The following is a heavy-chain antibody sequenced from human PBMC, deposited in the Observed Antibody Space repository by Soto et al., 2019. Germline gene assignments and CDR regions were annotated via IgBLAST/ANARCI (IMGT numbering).Heavy chain of an antibody. CDR2: INHSGST. Sequence: GLEWIGEINHSGSTNYNPSLKSRVTISVDTSKNQFSLKLSSVTAADTAVYYCARVVRPRITMVRGVMGWFDPWGQGTLVTVSS. J-gene: IGHJ5*02. V-gene: IGHV4-34*01. D-gene: IGHD3-10*01. CDR3: ARVVRPRITMVRGVMGWFDP.